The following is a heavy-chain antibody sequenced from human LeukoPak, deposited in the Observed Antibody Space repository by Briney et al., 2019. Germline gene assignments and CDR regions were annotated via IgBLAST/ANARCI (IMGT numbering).Heavy chain of an antibody. CDR1: GFTVSSNY. J-gene: IGHJ3*02. Sequence: GGSLRLSCAASGFTVSSNYMSWVRQAPGTGLEWVSVIYSGGSTYYADSVKGRFTISRDNSKNTLYLQMNSLRAEDTAVYYCARAGCSSTSCYAFDIWGQGTMVTVSS. CDR2: IYSGGST. V-gene: IGHV3-66*01. D-gene: IGHD2-2*01. CDR3: ARAGCSSTSCYAFDI.